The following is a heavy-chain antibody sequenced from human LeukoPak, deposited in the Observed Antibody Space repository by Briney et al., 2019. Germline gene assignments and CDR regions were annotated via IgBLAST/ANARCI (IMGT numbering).Heavy chain of an antibody. V-gene: IGHV4-38-2*02. Sequence: SETLSLTCTVSGSSITTYTHWGWIRQSPGKGLEWIASIHHTGNTYYNPSLESRVTISIDTSKNQFSLEVRSVTAADTAVYYCARRPYYYYMDVWGKGTTVTVSS. CDR3: ARRPYYYYMDV. D-gene: IGHD6-6*01. CDR2: IHHTGNT. CDR1: GSSITTYTH. J-gene: IGHJ6*03.